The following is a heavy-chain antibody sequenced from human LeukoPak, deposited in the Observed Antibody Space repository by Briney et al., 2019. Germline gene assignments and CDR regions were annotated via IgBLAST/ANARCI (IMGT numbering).Heavy chain of an antibody. CDR3: ASDRRSDSSSYAFDI. CDR2: INWNGDNT. D-gene: IGHD3-22*01. J-gene: IGHJ3*02. CDR1: GFTFDDYA. Sequence: GGSLRLSCVASGFTFDDYAMSWVRQAPGKGLEWVSGINWNGDNTVYADSVKGRFTISRDNAKNSLYLQMNSLGAEDTAFYYCASDRRSDSSSYAFDIWGQGTMVTVSS. V-gene: IGHV3-20*04.